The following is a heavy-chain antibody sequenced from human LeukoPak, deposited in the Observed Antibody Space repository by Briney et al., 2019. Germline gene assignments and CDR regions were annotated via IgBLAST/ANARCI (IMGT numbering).Heavy chain of an antibody. CDR2: IGTAGDT. CDR1: GFTFSSYD. J-gene: IGHJ4*02. Sequence: PGGSLRLSCAASGFTFSSYDMHWVRQATGKGLEWVSAIGTAGDTYYPGSVKGRFTISRENAKNSLYLQMNSLRAGDTAVYYCARGSPPAGFDYWGQGTLVTVSS. CDR3: ARGSPPAGFDY. D-gene: IGHD2-2*01. V-gene: IGHV3-13*01.